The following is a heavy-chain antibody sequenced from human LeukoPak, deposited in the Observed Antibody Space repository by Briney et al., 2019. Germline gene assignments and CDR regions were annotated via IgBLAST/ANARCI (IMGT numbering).Heavy chain of an antibody. D-gene: IGHD3-9*01. V-gene: IGHV1-2*06. CDR3: AGDRYYDILSGYYSL. J-gene: IGHJ4*02. CDR1: GYTFTGYY. CDR2: INPNSGGT. Sequence: GASVKVSCKASGYTFTGYYMHWVRQAPGQGLEWMGRINPNSGGTNYAQKFQGRVTMTRDTSISTAYMELSRLRSDDTAVYYCAGDRYYDILSGYYSLWGQGTLVTVSS.